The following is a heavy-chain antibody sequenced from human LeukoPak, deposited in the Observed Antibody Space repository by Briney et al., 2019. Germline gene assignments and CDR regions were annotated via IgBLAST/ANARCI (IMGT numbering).Heavy chain of an antibody. V-gene: IGHV4-4*02. D-gene: IGHD3-22*01. CDR2: IYHSGST. J-gene: IGHJ4*02. CDR3: ARAGSSKDDSSGYRDLDY. CDR1: GGSISSDNW. Sequence: SETLSLTCAVSGGSISSDNWWSWVRQPPGKGLEWIGEIYHSGSTNYNPSLKSRVTISVDKSKNQFSLKLSSVTAADTAVYYCARAGSSKDDSSGYRDLDYWGQGTLVTVSS.